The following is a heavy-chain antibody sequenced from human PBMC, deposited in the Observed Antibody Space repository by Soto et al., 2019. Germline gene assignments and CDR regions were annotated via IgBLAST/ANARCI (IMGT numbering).Heavy chain of an antibody. CDR3: AKDRRVWFGEFRTYYYGMDV. V-gene: IGHV3-23*01. CDR1: GFTFSSYA. J-gene: IGHJ6*02. Sequence: GGSLRLSCAASGFTFSSYAMSWVRQAPGKGLEWVSAISGSGGSTYYADSVKGRFTISRDNSKNTLYLQMNSLRAEDTAVYYCAKDRRVWFGEFRTYYYGMDVWGQGTTVTVSS. CDR2: ISGSGGST. D-gene: IGHD3-10*01.